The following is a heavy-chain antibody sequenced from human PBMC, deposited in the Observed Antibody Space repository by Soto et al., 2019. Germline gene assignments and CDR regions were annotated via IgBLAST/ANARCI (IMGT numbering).Heavy chain of an antibody. CDR2: INPGNGNT. J-gene: IGHJ4*02. CDR3: ARDGVAAGNINFDY. Sequence: ASVKVSCKASGYTFTSYGMNWVRQAPGRGLEWMGWINPGNGNTKYSQKFQGRVIIERDTSASTAYMELSSLRSEDTALYYCARDGVAAGNINFDYWGQGTLVTVSS. CDR1: GYTFTSYG. V-gene: IGHV1-3*01. D-gene: IGHD6-19*01.